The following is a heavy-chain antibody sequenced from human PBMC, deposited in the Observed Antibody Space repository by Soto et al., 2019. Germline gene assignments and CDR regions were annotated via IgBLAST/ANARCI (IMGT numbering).Heavy chain of an antibody. D-gene: IGHD3-3*01. V-gene: IGHV3-23*01. CDR3: ASSAPETGYYDPPRLDY. Sequence: GGSLRLSCAASGFTFSSYAMSWVRQDPGKGLEWVSAISGSGGSTYYADSVKGRFTISRDNSKNTQYLQMNSLRAEDTAVYYCASSAPETGYYDPPRLDYWGQGTLVTVSS. J-gene: IGHJ4*02. CDR2: ISGSGGST. CDR1: GFTFSSYA.